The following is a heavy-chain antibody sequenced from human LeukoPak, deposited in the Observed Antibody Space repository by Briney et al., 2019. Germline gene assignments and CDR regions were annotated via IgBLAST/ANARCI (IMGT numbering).Heavy chain of an antibody. CDR3: ARDPGLYSSSSSWLDP. V-gene: IGHV4-38-2*02. D-gene: IGHD6-6*01. CDR1: GYSISSGYY. J-gene: IGHJ5*02. Sequence: SETLSLTCTVSGYSISSGYYWGWIRQPPGEGLEWIGGIYHSAGSYYNPSLKSRVTISVDTSKTQFSLKLSSVTAADTAVYYCARDPGLYSSSSSWLDPWGQGTLVTVSA. CDR2: IYHSAGS.